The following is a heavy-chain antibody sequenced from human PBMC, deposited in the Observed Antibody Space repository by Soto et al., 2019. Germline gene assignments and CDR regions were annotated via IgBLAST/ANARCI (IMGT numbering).Heavy chain of an antibody. CDR2: ISGSGGST. D-gene: IGHD3-10*01. V-gene: IGHV3-23*01. J-gene: IGHJ5*02. Sequence: PGGSLRLSCAASGFTFSSYAMSWVRQAPGKGLEWVSAISGSGGSTYYADSVKGRFTISRDNSKNTLYLQMNRLRAEDTAVYYCAKDVGSMVRGAIEGWFDPWGQGTLVTVSS. CDR3: AKDVGSMVRGAIEGWFDP. CDR1: GFTFSSYA.